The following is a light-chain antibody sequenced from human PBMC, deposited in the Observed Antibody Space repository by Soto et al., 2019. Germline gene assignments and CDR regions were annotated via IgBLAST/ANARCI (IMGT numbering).Light chain of an antibody. CDR3: SSHTSSGAVV. Sequence: QSALTQPASVSGSPGQSITISCTGTSSDVGGYNYVSWYQQHPDKAPRLMIYEVTNRPSGVSNRFSGSKSGNTASLSISGLQVEDEADYYCSSHTSSGAVVFGGGTQLTVL. J-gene: IGLJ2*01. CDR2: EVT. V-gene: IGLV2-14*01. CDR1: SSDVGGYNY.